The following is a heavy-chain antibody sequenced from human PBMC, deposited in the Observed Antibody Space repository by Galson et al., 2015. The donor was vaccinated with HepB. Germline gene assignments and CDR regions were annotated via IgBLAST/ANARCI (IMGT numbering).Heavy chain of an antibody. CDR1: GFTFSSYA. CDR2: ISGSGINT. D-gene: IGHD6-19*01. V-gene: IGHV3-23*01. Sequence: SLRLSCAAPGFTFSSYAMSWVRQAPGKGLEWVSAISGSGINTYYADSVKGRFTISRDNSKNTLYLQMNSLRAEDTAVYYCAKASGSPAAVAGTYFDYWGQGTLVTVSS. J-gene: IGHJ4*02. CDR3: AKASGSPAAVAGTYFDY.